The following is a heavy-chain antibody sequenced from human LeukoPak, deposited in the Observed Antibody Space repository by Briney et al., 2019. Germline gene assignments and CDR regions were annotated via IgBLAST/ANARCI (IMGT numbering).Heavy chain of an antibody. CDR2: INPNSGGT. CDR3: ARQQGLQNLNFDY. CDR1: GYTFTGYY. D-gene: IGHD4-11*01. V-gene: IGHV1-2*02. J-gene: IGHJ4*02. Sequence: ASVKVSCKASGYTFTGYYMHWVRQAPGQGLEWMGWINPNSGGTNCAQKFQGRVTMTRDTSISTAYMELSSLRSEDTAVYYCARQQGLQNLNFDYWGQGTLVTVSS.